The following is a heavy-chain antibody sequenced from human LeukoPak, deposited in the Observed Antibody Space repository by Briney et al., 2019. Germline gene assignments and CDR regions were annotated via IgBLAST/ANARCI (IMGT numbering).Heavy chain of an antibody. V-gene: IGHV3-9*01. CDR3: ARVAGRTADAFDI. CDR2: ISWNSGSI. J-gene: IGHJ3*02. Sequence: GGSLRLSCAASGFTFDDYAMHWVRQAPGKGLEWVSGISWNSGSIGYADSVKGRFAISRDNAKNSLYLQMNSLRAEDTAVYYCARVAGRTADAFDIWGQGTMVTVSS. CDR1: GFTFDDYA. D-gene: IGHD6-13*01.